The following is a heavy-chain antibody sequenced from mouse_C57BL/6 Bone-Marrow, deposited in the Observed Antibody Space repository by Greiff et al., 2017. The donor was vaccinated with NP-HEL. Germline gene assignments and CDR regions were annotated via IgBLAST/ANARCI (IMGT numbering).Heavy chain of an antibody. Sequence: RGLAWLGRLDPNSGGTKYNEKFKSKATLTVDKPSSTAYMQLSSLTSEDSAVYYCASRWLPWYFDVWGTGTTVTVSS. CDR2: LDPNSGGT. J-gene: IGHJ1*03. D-gene: IGHD2-3*01. CDR3: ASRWLPWYFDV. V-gene: IGHV1-72*01.